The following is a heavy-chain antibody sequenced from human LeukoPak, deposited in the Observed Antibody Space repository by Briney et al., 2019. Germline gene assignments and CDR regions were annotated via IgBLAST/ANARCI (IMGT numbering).Heavy chain of an antibody. V-gene: IGHV4-39*01. CDR1: GDSISSPLYY. J-gene: IGHJ4*02. Sequence: SETLSLICTVSGDSISSPLYYWGWIRQPLGKGLEWIGSIYYSANTYYNPSLKSRVTMSLDTSKNQFSLKLSSVTAADTAVYYCARSHTRGPEVALMDYWGQGTLVTVSS. D-gene: IGHD3-10*01. CDR3: ARSHTRGPEVALMDY. CDR2: IYYSANT.